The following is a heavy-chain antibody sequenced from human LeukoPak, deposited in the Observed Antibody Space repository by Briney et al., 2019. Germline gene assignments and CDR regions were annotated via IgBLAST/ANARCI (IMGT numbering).Heavy chain of an antibody. CDR1: GFTFNRYS. J-gene: IGHJ4*02. D-gene: IGHD3-22*01. CDR2: ISSSGSTI. Sequence: GGTLRLSCAASGFTFNRYSMNWVRQAPGKGLEWVSYISSSGSTIYYADSVKGRFTISRDNAKNSLYLQMNSLRAEDTAVYYCARGYYDSSGYYYGYYFDYWGQGTLVTVSS. V-gene: IGHV3-48*04. CDR3: ARGYYDSSGYYYGYYFDY.